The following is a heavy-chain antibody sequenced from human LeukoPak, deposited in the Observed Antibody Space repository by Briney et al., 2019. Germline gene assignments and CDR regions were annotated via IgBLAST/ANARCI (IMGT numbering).Heavy chain of an antibody. D-gene: IGHD6-6*01. CDR3: ASPAAFAVDGGIAARDRWWNYYYMDV. J-gene: IGHJ6*03. V-gene: IGHV1-46*01. CDR2: INPGGSWT. CDR1: GYTFTRHY. Sequence: ASVKVSCKASGYTFTRHYMHWVRQAPGQGLEWMGVINPGGSWTSYAQKFQGRVTMTRDMSTSTDYMELSSLRSEDTAVYYCASPAAFAVDGGIAARDRWWNYYYMDVWGKGTTVTVSS.